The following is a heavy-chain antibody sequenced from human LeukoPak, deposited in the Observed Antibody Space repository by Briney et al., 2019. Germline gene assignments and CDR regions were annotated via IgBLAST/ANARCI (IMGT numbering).Heavy chain of an antibody. CDR2: IHYSGST. V-gene: IGHV4-30-4*01. D-gene: IGHD1-26*01. CDR3: AREGWELHELDY. CDR1: GGSISSGDYY. Sequence: SETLSLTCTVSGGSISSGDYYWSWIRQPPGKGLEWIGYIHYSGSTYYNPSLKSRVTISVDTSKNQFSLKLSSVTAADTAVYYCAREGWELHELDYWGQGTLVTVSS. J-gene: IGHJ4*02.